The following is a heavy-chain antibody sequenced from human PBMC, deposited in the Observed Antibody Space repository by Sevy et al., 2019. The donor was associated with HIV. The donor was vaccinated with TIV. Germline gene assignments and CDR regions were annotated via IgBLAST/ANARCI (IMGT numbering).Heavy chain of an antibody. CDR3: AKGGYYDSSGYLPFDY. J-gene: IGHJ4*02. V-gene: IGHV3-23*01. Sequence: GGSLRLSCAASGFTFSSYAMRWVRQAPGKGLEWVSAISDSGGSTYYADSVKGLFTISRDNSKNTLYLLMNSLRAEDTAVYYCAKGGYYDSSGYLPFDYWGQGTLFTVSS. D-gene: IGHD3-22*01. CDR2: ISDSGGST. CDR1: GFTFSSYA.